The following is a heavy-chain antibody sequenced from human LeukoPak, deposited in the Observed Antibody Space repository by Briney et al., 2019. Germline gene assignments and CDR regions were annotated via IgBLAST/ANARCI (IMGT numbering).Heavy chain of an antibody. V-gene: IGHV3-23*01. D-gene: IGHD4-17*01. CDR3: ARRLRFTNTWFDP. Sequence: GGSLRLSCAASGFTFSSYAMSWVRQAPGKGLEWVSTFSGSGGNTYYADSVKGRFTISRDNSKNTLYLQMNSLRAEDTAVYYCARRLRFTNTWFDPWGQGILVTVSS. CDR1: GFTFSSYA. J-gene: IGHJ5*02. CDR2: FSGSGGNT.